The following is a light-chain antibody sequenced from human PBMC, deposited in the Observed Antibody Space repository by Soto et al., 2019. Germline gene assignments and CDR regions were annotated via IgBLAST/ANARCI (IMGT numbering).Light chain of an antibody. CDR1: QSVNNNF. V-gene: IGKV3-20*01. CDR2: AAS. CDR3: QQYGNSPST. J-gene: IGKJ1*01. Sequence: EIVLTQPPGTLSLSPGERATLSCRASQSVNNNFLAWYQQKPGQAPRLLIFAASSRATGIPDRFSGSGSGTDFTLTISRLEPEDFAVYYCQQYGNSPSTFGQGTNVDIK.